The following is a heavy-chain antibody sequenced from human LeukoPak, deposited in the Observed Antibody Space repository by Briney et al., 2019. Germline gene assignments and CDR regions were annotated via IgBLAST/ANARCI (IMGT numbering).Heavy chain of an antibody. CDR3: ARQASYSFYVMDV. Sequence: SETLSLTCSVSNGSISSSYWSWVRQPPGKGLEWIGYIYNTGSGNYNPSLKSRVTISVDTSKNQFSLTLTSVTAADTATYYCARQASYSFYVMDVWGPGTTVTVSS. V-gene: IGHV4-4*09. J-gene: IGHJ6*02. CDR2: IYNTGSG. CDR1: NGSISSSY.